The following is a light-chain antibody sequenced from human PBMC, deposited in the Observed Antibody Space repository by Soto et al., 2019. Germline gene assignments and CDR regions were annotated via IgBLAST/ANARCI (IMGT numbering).Light chain of an antibody. CDR3: QSYDSGRNYSGV. CDR1: SSNIGAGYD. CDR2: SND. J-gene: IGLJ3*02. Sequence: QSVLTQPPSVSGAPGQRITISCDGSSSNIGAGYDVHWYQQLPGTAPRVLIYSNDKRPSGVPARFSGSKSGTSASLAINGLQAEDEADYYCQSYDSGRNYSGVFGGGTKVTVL. V-gene: IGLV1-40*01.